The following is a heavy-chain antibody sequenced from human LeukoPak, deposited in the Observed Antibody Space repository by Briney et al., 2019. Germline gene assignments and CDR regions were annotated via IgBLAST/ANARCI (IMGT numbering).Heavy chain of an antibody. D-gene: IGHD3-22*01. J-gene: IGHJ4*02. Sequence: SETLSLTCTVSGGSISSYYWSWIRQPAGKGLEWIGRIYSSGSTDYNPSLKSRFTMSVDTSKNQLSLKLSSVTAADTAVYYCARPSYDSSGYYVTWGQGTLVTVSS. CDR2: IYSSGST. CDR1: GGSISSYY. V-gene: IGHV4-4*07. CDR3: ARPSYDSSGYYVT.